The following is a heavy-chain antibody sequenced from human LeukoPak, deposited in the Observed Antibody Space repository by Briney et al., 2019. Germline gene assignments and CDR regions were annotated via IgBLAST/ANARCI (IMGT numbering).Heavy chain of an antibody. CDR2: IYYSGST. J-gene: IGHJ4*02. D-gene: IGHD3-16*02. V-gene: IGHV4-39*01. CDR1: GGSISSSSYY. CDR3: ARLAPMITFGGVIQG. Sequence: SETLSLTRTVSGGSISSSSYYWGWIRQPPGKGLEWIGSIYYSGSTYYNPSLKSRVTISVDTSKNQFSLKLSSVTAADTAVYYCARLAPMITFGGVIQGWGQGTLVTVSS.